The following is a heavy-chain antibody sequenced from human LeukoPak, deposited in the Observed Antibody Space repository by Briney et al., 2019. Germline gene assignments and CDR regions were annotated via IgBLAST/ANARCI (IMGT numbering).Heavy chain of an antibody. CDR2: INPNSGGT. Sequence: ASVKVSCKASGCTFTGYYMHWVRQAPGQGLEWMGWINPNSGGTNYAQKFQGRVTMTRDTSISTAYMELSRLRSDDTAVYYCAREPKWLTVAGNFDYWGQGTLVTVSS. J-gene: IGHJ4*02. CDR1: GCTFTGYY. CDR3: AREPKWLTVAGNFDY. D-gene: IGHD6-19*01. V-gene: IGHV1-2*02.